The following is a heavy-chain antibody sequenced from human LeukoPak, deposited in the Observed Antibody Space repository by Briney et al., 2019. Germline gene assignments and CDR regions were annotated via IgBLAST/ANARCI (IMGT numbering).Heavy chain of an antibody. CDR3: ARVGRLRYFDWGQFDP. CDR1: GYTFTSYG. J-gene: IGHJ5*02. V-gene: IGHV1-18*01. Sequence: ASVKVSCKASGYTFTSYGINWVRQAPGQGLEWMGWISAYNGNTNYAQKLQGRVTMTTDTSTSTAYMELSSLRSEDTAVYYCARVGRLRYFDWGQFDPWGQGTLVTVSS. CDR2: ISAYNGNT. D-gene: IGHD3-9*01.